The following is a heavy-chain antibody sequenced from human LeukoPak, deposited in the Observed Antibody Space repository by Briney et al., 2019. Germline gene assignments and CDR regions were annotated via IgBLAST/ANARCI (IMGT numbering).Heavy chain of an antibody. CDR3: ARGGSGYSSGWYVPTLDY. D-gene: IGHD6-19*01. J-gene: IGHJ4*02. CDR1: GFTFSSYE. CDR2: ISSSGSTI. Sequence: GGSLRLSCAASGFTFSSYEMNWVRQAPGKGLEWVSYISSSGSTIYYADSVKGRFTISRDNAKNSLYLQMNSLRAEDTAVYYCARGGSGYSSGWYVPTLDYWGQGTLVTVSS. V-gene: IGHV3-48*03.